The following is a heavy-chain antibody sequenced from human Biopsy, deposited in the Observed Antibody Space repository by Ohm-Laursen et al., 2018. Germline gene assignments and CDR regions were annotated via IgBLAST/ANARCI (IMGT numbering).Heavy chain of an antibody. CDR3: ARADPPLFYYGSGSSNWFDP. V-gene: IGHV1-24*01. CDR1: GYTVTDLS. CDR2: FAPENGKT. J-gene: IGHJ5*02. Sequence: SVKVSCKFSGYTVTDLSMHWVRQAPGKGLEWMGGFAPENGKTIYAQKFQGRVRMTEDTSTDTAYMEVTTLRSEDTAVYFCARADPPLFYYGSGSSNWFDPWGQGTLVTVSS. D-gene: IGHD3-10*01.